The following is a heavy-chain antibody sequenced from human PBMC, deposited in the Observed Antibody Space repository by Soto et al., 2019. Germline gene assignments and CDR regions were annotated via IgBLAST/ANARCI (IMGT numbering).Heavy chain of an antibody. Sequence: SETLSLTCTVSVDSITTYYWSWIRQPAGKGLEWIGRIDASGNTNYNPSLNSRVTMSIDTSKKQFSLKLTSVTAADTAIYYCERYSNNWFQTEGMDVWGQGTTVTVS. J-gene: IGHJ6*02. CDR1: VDSITTYY. V-gene: IGHV4-4*07. D-gene: IGHD6-13*01. CDR2: IDASGNT. CDR3: ERYSNNWFQTEGMDV.